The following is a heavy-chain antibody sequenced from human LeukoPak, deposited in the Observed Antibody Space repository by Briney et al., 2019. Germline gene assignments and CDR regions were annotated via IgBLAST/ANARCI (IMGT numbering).Heavy chain of an antibody. Sequence: GASVKVSCKASGYTFTSYDINWVRQATGQGLEWMGWMNPNSGNTGYAQKFQGRVTMTRNTSISTAYMELSSLRSEDTAVYYCARAFASRHPMWFYWGQGTLVTVSS. CDR1: GYTFTSYD. J-gene: IGHJ4*02. CDR2: MNPNSGNT. V-gene: IGHV1-8*01. D-gene: IGHD2-21*01. CDR3: ARAFASRHPMWFY.